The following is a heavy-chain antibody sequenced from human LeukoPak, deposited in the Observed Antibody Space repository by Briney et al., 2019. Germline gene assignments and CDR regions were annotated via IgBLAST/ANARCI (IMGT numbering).Heavy chain of an antibody. CDR3: AKVLLWFGEFSSSYGMDV. Sequence: GGSLRLTCAASGFTLSSYAMSWVRQAPGRGREWVSAISGRGGSTYYADSVKGRFTISRDNSKNTLYLQMNSLRAEDTAVYYCAKVLLWFGEFSSSYGMDVWGQGTTVTVSS. CDR1: GFTLSSYA. J-gene: IGHJ6*02. CDR2: ISGRGGST. D-gene: IGHD3-10*01. V-gene: IGHV3-23*01.